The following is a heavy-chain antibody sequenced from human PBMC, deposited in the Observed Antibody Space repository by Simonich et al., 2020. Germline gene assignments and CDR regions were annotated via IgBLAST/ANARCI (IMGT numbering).Heavy chain of an antibody. J-gene: IGHJ3*02. CDR2: IYSSGST. CDR1: GGSIISSSYY. Sequence: QLQLQESGPGLVKPSETLSLTCTVSGGSIISSSYYWGWIRQPPGKGLEWIGSIYSSGSTYYNPSLKSRVTISVDTSKNQFSLKLSSVTAADTAVYYCARHAGFAFDIWGQGTMVTVSS. V-gene: IGHV4-39*01. CDR3: ARHAGFAFDI. D-gene: IGHD6-13*01.